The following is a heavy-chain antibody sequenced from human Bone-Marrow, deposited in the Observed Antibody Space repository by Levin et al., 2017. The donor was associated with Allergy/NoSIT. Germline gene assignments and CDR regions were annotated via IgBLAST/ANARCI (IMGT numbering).Heavy chain of an antibody. CDR2: INPNSGGT. J-gene: IGHJ4*02. D-gene: IGHD2-21*02. CDR1: GYTFTGYY. V-gene: IGHV1-2*02. Sequence: ASVKVSCKASGYTFTGYYMHWVRQAPGQGLEWMGWINPNSGGTNYAQKFQGRVTMTRDTSISTAYMELSRLRSDDTAVYYCARQLDCGGDCFHPTEYYFDYWGQGTLVTVSS. CDR3: ARQLDCGGDCFHPTEYYFDY.